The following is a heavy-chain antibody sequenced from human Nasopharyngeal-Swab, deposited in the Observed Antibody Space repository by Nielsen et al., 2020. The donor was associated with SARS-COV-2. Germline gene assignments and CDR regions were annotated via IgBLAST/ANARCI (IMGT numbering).Heavy chain of an antibody. CDR2: INAGNGNT. CDR1: GYTFTSYA. D-gene: IGHD6-13*01. V-gene: IGHV1-3*01. CDR3: ARESGSSWPEQQYYYYYGMDV. Sequence: ASVKVSCKASGYTFTSYAMHWVRQAPGQRLEWMGWINAGNGNTKYSQKFQGRVTITRDTSASTAYMELRSLRSDDTAVYYCARESGSSWPEQQYYYYYGMDVWGQGTTVTVSS. J-gene: IGHJ6*02.